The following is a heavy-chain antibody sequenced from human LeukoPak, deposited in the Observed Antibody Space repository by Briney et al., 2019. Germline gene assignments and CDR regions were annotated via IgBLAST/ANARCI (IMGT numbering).Heavy chain of an antibody. CDR1: GGSISSSSYY. CDR3: ANEGDTAMDY. D-gene: IGHD5-18*01. CDR2: IYYSGGT. J-gene: IGHJ4*02. V-gene: IGHV4-39*01. Sequence: SETLSLTCTVSGGSISSSSYYWGWIRQPPGKGLEWIGSIYYSGGTYYNPSLKSRVTISVDTSKNQFSLKLSSVTAADTAVYYCANEGDTAMDYWGQGTLVTVSS.